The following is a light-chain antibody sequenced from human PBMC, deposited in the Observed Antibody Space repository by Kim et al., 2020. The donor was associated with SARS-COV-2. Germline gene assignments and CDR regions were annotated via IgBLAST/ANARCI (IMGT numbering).Light chain of an antibody. V-gene: IGKV3-20*01. J-gene: IGKJ1*01. Sequence: SPGESATLPCRASQSVSSSYLAWYQQKPGQAPRLLIYGASSRATGIPDRFSGSGSGTDFTLTISRLEPEDFAVYYCQQYGSSPGTFGQGTKVDIK. CDR1: QSVSSSY. CDR2: GAS. CDR3: QQYGSSPGT.